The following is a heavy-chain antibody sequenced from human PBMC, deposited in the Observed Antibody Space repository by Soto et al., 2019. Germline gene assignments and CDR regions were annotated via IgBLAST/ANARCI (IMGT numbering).Heavy chain of an antibody. Sequence: GGSLRLYCAASGFTFSSYAMHWVRQAPGKGLEWVAVISYDGSNKYYADSVKGRFTISRDNSKNTLYLQMNSLRAEDTAVYYCARAGDYGDDYFDYWGQGTLVTVSS. V-gene: IGHV3-30-3*01. CDR1: GFTFSSYA. D-gene: IGHD4-17*01. CDR2: ISYDGSNK. CDR3: ARAGDYGDDYFDY. J-gene: IGHJ4*02.